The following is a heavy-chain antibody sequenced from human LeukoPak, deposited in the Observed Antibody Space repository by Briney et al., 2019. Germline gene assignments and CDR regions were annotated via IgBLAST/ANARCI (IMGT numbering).Heavy chain of an antibody. CDR3: ARWLELMRNFDW. Sequence: PGGSLRLSCVGSGFTFSDYWMSWVRQAPGKGLEWMANIKQDGSEKDYVDALKGRFTISRDNAKNSLYLQMNSLRAEDTAVYYCARWLELMRNFDWWGQGTLVTVSS. V-gene: IGHV3-7*01. D-gene: IGHD5-24*01. J-gene: IGHJ4*02. CDR1: GFTFSDYW. CDR2: IKQDGSEK.